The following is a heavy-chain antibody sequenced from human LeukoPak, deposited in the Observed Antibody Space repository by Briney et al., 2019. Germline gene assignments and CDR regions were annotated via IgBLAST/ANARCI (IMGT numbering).Heavy chain of an antibody. CDR3: ARDRWEHAFDI. V-gene: IGHV3-49*04. CDR1: GFTFGDHA. D-gene: IGHD1-1*01. J-gene: IGHJ3*02. Sequence: GGSLRLSCTASGFTFGDHAMSWVRQAPGKGLEWVGFIRSKAYGGTTEYAASVKGRFTISRDDSKSIAYLQMNSLKTEDTAVYYCARDRWEHAFDIWGQGTMVAVSS. CDR2: IRSKAYGGTT.